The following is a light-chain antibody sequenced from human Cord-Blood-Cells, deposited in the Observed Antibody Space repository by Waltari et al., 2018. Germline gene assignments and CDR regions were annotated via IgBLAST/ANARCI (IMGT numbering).Light chain of an antibody. CDR1: QSVLYSSNNKNY. CDR2: WAS. J-gene: IGKJ3*01. Sequence: DIVMTQSPDSLAVSLGERATINCKSSQSVLYSSNNKNYLAWYQQKPGHPPKLLIYWASTLGSGVPDRFSCSGSGTDFTLTISRLHAEDLAVYYCQQYYSTLFTFGPGTKVDIK. V-gene: IGKV4-1*01. CDR3: QQYYSTLFT.